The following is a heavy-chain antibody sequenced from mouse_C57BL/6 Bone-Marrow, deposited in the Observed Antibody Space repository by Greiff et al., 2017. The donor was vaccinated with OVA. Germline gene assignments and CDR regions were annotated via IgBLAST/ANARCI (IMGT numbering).Heavy chain of an antibody. Sequence: LVKPGASVKLSCKASGYTFTSYWMHWVKQRPGQGLEWIGMIHPNSGSTNYNEKFKSKATLTVDKSSSTAYMQLSSLTSEDSAVYYCVNYEDYFDYWGQGTTLTVSS. V-gene: IGHV1-64*01. CDR3: VNYEDYFDY. J-gene: IGHJ2*01. CDR2: IHPNSGST. D-gene: IGHD2-1*01. CDR1: GYTFTSYW.